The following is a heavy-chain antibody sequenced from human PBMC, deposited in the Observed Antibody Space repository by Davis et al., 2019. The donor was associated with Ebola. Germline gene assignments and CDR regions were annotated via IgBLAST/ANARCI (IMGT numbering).Heavy chain of an antibody. Sequence: PGGSLRLSCAASGFTLSDYAMNWVRQAPGKGLEWVPTLNGDSTIPSYADSVKGRFTISRDNSRNTLYLQMNALRVEDTATYYCTKAGGYLRGGSGWFVDYWGLGTLVTVTS. V-gene: IGHV3-23*01. CDR1: GFTLSDYA. CDR2: LNGDSTIP. D-gene: IGHD6-19*01. J-gene: IGHJ4*02. CDR3: TKAGGYLRGGSGWFVDY.